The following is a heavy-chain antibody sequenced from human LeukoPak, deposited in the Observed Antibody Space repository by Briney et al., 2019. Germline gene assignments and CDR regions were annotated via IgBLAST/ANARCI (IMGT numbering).Heavy chain of an antibody. CDR1: GDSVSSSSYY. CDR3: ASQRADYYYYYMDV. V-gene: IGHV4-39*01. Sequence: SETLSLTXAVSGDSVSSSSYYWDWIRQPPGKGLEWIVSFYYGGNTFYNSSLQSRVNIFVDMSKNQVSLKLISVTAADTAVYYCASQRADYYYYYMDVWGRGTTVTVSS. J-gene: IGHJ6*03. CDR2: FYYGGNT.